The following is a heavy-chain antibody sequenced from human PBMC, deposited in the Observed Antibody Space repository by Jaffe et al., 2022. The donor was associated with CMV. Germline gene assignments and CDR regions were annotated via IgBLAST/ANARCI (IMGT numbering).Heavy chain of an antibody. D-gene: IGHD5-12*01. CDR3: ARYVDIVATTLYYYYYGMDV. V-gene: IGHV1-8*01. CDR2: MNPNSGNT. J-gene: IGHJ6*02. Sequence: QVQLVQSGAEVKKPGASVKVSCKASGYTFTSYDINWVRQATGQGLEWMGWMNPNSGNTGYAQKFQGRVTMTRNTSISTAYMELSSLRSEDTAVYYCARYVDIVATTLYYYYYGMDVWGQGTTVTVSS. CDR1: GYTFTSYD.